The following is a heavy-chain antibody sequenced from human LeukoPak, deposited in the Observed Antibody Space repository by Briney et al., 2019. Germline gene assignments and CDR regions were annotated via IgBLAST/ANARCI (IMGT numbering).Heavy chain of an antibody. CDR2: TYYRSKWYN. CDR1: GDSVSSNSAT. CDR3: AGSHSSTWYPDC. D-gene: IGHD6-13*01. Sequence: SQTLSLTCAISGDSVSSNSATWNWIRQSPSRGLEWLGRTYYRSKWYNEYAVSVKSRITINPGTSKNQFSLQVNSVTPEDTAVYYCAGSHSSTWYPDCWGQGTLVTVSS. V-gene: IGHV6-1*01. J-gene: IGHJ4*02.